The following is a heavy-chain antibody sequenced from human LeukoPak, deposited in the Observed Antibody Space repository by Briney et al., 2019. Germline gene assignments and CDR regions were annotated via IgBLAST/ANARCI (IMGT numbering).Heavy chain of an antibody. D-gene: IGHD3-3*02. CDR3: ARDRLDTALAFFFDY. Sequence: SETLSLTCSVSGGSIISYGYYWTWIRQYPGKGLEWIGNIFYNGTTYYNPSFKGRVTVSGDTSKNQFSLNLNSLTAADTAVYYCARDRLDTALAFFFDYWGQGTLVTVSS. V-gene: IGHV4-31*03. CDR2: IFYNGTT. CDR1: GGSIISYGYY. J-gene: IGHJ4*02.